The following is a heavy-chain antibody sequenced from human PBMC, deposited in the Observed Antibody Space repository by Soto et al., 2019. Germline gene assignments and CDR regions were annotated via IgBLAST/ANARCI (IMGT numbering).Heavy chain of an antibody. CDR1: GFIFRNYW. CDR3: ATTLTTSAEYFQH. V-gene: IGHV3-7*01. CDR2: IKDDGSDI. J-gene: IGHJ1*01. Sequence: PGGSLRLSCAASGFIFRNYWMSWVRQAPGKGLEWVAHIKDDGSDIHCVDSVKDRFTISRDNAKSSLILQMNSLRTEDTAVYYCATTLTTSAEYFQHWGQGTPVTVS. D-gene: IGHD3-16*01.